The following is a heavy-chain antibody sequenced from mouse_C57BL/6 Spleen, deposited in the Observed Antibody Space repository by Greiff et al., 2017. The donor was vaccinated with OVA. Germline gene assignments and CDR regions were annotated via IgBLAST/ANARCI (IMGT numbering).Heavy chain of an antibody. CDR2: IYPSDSET. J-gene: IGHJ2*01. CDR3: AREVAAQALDY. V-gene: IGHV1-61*01. D-gene: IGHD3-2*02. Sequence: QVQLQQPGAELVRPGSSVKLSCKASGYTFTSYWMDWVKQRPGQGLEWIGNIYPSDSETHYNQKFKDKATLTVDKSASTAYMQLSSLTSEDSAVYYCAREVAAQALDYGGQGTTLTVSS. CDR1: GYTFTSYW.